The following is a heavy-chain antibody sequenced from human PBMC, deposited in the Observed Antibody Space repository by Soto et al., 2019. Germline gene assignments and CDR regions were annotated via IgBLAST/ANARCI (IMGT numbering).Heavy chain of an antibody. CDR2: IYHSGST. Sequence: PSETLSLTCAVSGYSISSGYYWGWIRQPPGKGLEWIGSIYHSGSTYYNPSLKSRVTISVDTSKNQFSLKLSSVTAADTAVYYCARDWTLQQLVPGRMWYYYSGMDVWGQGTTVTVSS. D-gene: IGHD6-13*01. V-gene: IGHV4-38-2*02. CDR3: ARDWTLQQLVPGRMWYYYSGMDV. CDR1: GYSISSGYY. J-gene: IGHJ6*02.